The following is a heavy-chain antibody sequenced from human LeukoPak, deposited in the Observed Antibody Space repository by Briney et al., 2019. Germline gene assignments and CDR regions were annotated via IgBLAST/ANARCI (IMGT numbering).Heavy chain of an antibody. V-gene: IGHV3-9*01. CDR1: GFTFDDYA. CDR2: ISWNSGSI. D-gene: IGHD3-10*01. CDR3: AKDSDRGVLLWFGELWD. Sequence: QTGRSLRLSCAASGFTFDDYAMHWVRQAPGKGLEWVSGISWNSGSIGYADSVKGRFTISRDNAKNSLYLQMNSLRAEDTALYYCAKDSDRGVLLWFGELWDWGQGTLVTVSS. J-gene: IGHJ4*02.